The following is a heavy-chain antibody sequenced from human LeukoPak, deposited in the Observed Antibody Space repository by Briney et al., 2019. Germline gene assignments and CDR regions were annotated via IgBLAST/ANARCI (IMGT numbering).Heavy chain of an antibody. J-gene: IGHJ4*02. CDR3: ARGGSDFDY. CDR1: GFTFSSYS. CDR2: INQDGSEK. V-gene: IGHV3-7*01. D-gene: IGHD1-26*01. Sequence: PGGSLRLSCAASGFTFSSYSMSWVRQAPGKGLEWVANINQDGSEKYYVDSVKGRFTISRDNAKNSLYLQMNSLRAEDTAVYYCARGGSDFDYWGQGTLVTVSS.